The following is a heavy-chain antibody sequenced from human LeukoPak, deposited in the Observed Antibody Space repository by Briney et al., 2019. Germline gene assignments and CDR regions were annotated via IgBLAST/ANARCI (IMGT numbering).Heavy chain of an antibody. CDR2: ISAYNGNT. CDR3: ARNLPTEAQTIFGVVIGNLYYYYYYMDV. V-gene: IGHV1-18*01. D-gene: IGHD3-3*01. Sequence: ASVKVSCKASGYTFTSYGISWVRQAPGQGLEWMGWISAYNGNTNYAQKLQGRVTMTTDTSTSTAYMELRSLRSDDTAVYYCARNLPTEAQTIFGVVIGNLYYYYYYMDVWGKGTTVTVSS. CDR1: GYTFTSYG. J-gene: IGHJ6*03.